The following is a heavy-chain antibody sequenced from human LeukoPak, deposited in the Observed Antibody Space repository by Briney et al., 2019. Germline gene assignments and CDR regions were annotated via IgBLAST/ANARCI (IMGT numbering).Heavy chain of an antibody. CDR2: IIPIFGTA. Sequence: ASVKVSCKASGDTFSSYAISWVRQAPGQGLEWMGGIIPIFGTANYAQKFQGRVTITADESTSTAYMELSSLRSEDTAVYYCARGGITMARGVITPYYFDSWGQGTLVTVSS. CDR1: GDTFSSYA. J-gene: IGHJ4*02. CDR3: ARGGITMARGVITPYYFDS. D-gene: IGHD3-10*01. V-gene: IGHV1-69*13.